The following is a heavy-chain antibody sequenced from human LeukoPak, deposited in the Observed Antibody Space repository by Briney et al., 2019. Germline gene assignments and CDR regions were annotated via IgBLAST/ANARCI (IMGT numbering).Heavy chain of an antibody. Sequence: SETLSLTCTVSGGSISSSGYYWSWIRQPPGKGLEWIASIYYSGSTYYNPSLKSRVIISVDTSKNQLSLKLSSLTAADTAVYYCARHEYSGSYYGLSWFDPWGQGTLVTVSS. D-gene: IGHD1-26*01. CDR2: IYYSGST. J-gene: IGHJ5*02. CDR1: GGSISSSGYY. CDR3: ARHEYSGSYYGLSWFDP. V-gene: IGHV4-39*01.